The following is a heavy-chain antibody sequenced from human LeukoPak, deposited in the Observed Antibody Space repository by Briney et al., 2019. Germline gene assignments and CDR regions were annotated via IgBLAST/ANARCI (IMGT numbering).Heavy chain of an antibody. Sequence: GGSMRLSCAASGFPFATYAMNWVRQFPGKELEWVAGISAKGNGTYYADSVRGRFTISRDNIKNSLYLQMNSLRAEDTALYYCARRFDFWGQGMLVTVSS. CDR2: ISAKGNGT. V-gene: IGHV3-23*01. CDR1: GFPFATYA. J-gene: IGHJ4*02. CDR3: ARRFDF.